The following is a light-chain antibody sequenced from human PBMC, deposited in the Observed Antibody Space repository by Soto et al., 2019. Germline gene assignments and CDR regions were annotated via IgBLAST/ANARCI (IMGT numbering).Light chain of an antibody. V-gene: IGKV1-27*01. Sequence: DIQLTQSPSSLSASVGDRVTITCRASQDISNSLARYHQKPGKVPKVLFYAASILQSAVPACSSGSGSGTVSTLTISSLQPEDVATYYCQKYNSAPLTFGGGTKVEI. J-gene: IGKJ4*01. CDR3: QKYNSAPLT. CDR1: QDISNS. CDR2: AAS.